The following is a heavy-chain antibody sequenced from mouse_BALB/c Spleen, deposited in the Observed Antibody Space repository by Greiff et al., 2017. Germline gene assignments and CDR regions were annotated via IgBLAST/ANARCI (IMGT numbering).Heavy chain of an antibody. CDR2: ISSGGSYT. CDR3: ARDTPIYGFAY. V-gene: IGHV5-9-4*01. J-gene: IGHJ3*01. Sequence: EVKLVESGGGLVKPGGSLKLSCAASGFTFSSYAMSWVRQSPEKRLEWVAEISSGGSYTYYPDTVTGRFTISRDNAKNTLYLEMSSLRSEDTAMYYCARDTPIYGFAYWGQGTLVTVSA. CDR1: GFTFSSYA. D-gene: IGHD1-1*01.